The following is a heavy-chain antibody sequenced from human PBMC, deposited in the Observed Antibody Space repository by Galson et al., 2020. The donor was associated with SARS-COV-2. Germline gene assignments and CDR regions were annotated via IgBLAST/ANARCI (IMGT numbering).Heavy chain of an antibody. Sequence: PGGSLRLSCAASGFTFSRYGMHWVRQAPGKGLEWVAGISYDGSNIYYADSVKGRFTISRDNSKNMLFLQMNSLRAEDTAVYYCAKEVWSGYYSPFDYWGHGTLVTVSS. CDR3: AKEVWSGYYSPFDY. J-gene: IGHJ4*01. D-gene: IGHD3-3*01. V-gene: IGHV3-30*18. CDR1: GFTFSRYG. CDR2: ISYDGSNI.